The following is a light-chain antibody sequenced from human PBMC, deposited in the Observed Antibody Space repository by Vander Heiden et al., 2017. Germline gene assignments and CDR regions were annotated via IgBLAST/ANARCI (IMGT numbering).Light chain of an antibody. CDR1: SPNIGAGYD. CDR2: GVT. V-gene: IGLV1-40*01. Sequence: QSVLTQPPSVSGAPGQRVTICCTGSSPNIGAGYDVHWYQQLPGTAPTLLIDGVTNRLSGVPDRFSGTMSGTLASLAITGLQSEDEADYYCQSYDSSLSGSKVFGGGTKLTVL. J-gene: IGLJ2*01. CDR3: QSYDSSLSGSKV.